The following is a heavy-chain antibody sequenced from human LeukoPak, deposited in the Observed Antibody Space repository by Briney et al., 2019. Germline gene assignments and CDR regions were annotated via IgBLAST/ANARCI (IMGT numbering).Heavy chain of an antibody. Sequence: ASVKVSCKASGYTFTSYAMHWVRQAPGQRLEWMGWINAGNGNTKYSQEFQGRVTITRDTSASTAYMELSSLRSEDMAVYYCARDLIMGYYDSSGEFPLDYWGQGTLVTVSS. CDR1: GYTFTSYA. J-gene: IGHJ4*02. CDR3: ARDLIMGYYDSSGEFPLDY. CDR2: INAGNGNT. V-gene: IGHV1-3*03. D-gene: IGHD3-22*01.